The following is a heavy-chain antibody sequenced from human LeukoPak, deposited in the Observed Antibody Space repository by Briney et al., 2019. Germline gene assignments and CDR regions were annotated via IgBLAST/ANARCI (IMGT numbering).Heavy chain of an antibody. CDR3: ARDAAVTMVRGVIRVSWFDP. Sequence: PSETLSLTCTVSGGSISSYYWSWIRQPPGKGLEWIGYIYYSGSTNYNPSLKSRVTISVDTSKNQFSLKLSSVTAADTAVYYCARDAAVTMVRGVIRVSWFDPWGQGTLVTVSS. CDR2: IYYSGST. D-gene: IGHD3-10*01. CDR1: GGSISSYY. V-gene: IGHV4-59*12. J-gene: IGHJ5*02.